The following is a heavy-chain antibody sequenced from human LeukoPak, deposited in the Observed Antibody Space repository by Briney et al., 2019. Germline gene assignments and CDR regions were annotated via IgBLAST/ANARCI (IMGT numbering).Heavy chain of an antibody. Sequence: GGSLRLPCAASGLTFSSLWMTWVRQAPWKGLEGVANINQDGSEEYYVDSLMGRFSISRDNAKKSLYLRMNSLRADDTAVYYCARDATPDGVILDYWGQGALVTVSS. D-gene: IGHD2-8*02. V-gene: IGHV3-7*05. CDR2: INQDGSEE. CDR3: ARDATPDGVILDY. J-gene: IGHJ4*02. CDR1: GLTFSSLW.